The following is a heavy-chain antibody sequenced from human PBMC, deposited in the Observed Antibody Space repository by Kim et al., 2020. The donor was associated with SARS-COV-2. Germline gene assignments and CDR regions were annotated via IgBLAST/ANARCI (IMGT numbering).Heavy chain of an antibody. V-gene: IGHV4-34*01. Sequence: GSTNYSPALKSRVTISVDTSKNQFSLKLSSVTAADTAVYYCARGIAHIDYWGQGTLVTVSS. D-gene: IGHD6-13*01. CDR3: ARGIAHIDY. J-gene: IGHJ4*02. CDR2: GST.